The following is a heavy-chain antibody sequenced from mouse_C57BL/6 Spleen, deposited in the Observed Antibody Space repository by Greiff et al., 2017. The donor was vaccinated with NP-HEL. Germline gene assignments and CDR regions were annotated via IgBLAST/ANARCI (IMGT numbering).Heavy chain of an antibody. J-gene: IGHJ4*01. CDR1: GYTFTSYW. CDR3: ALTLTGTLYAMDY. Sequence: QVQLQQSGAELVRPGASVKLSCKASGYTFTSYWMHWVKQRPGRGLEWIGRIDPNSGGTKYNEKFKSKATLTVDKPSSTAYMQLSSLTSEDSAVYYCALTLTGTLYAMDYWSQGTSVTVSS. CDR2: IDPNSGGT. V-gene: IGHV1-72*01. D-gene: IGHD4-1*01.